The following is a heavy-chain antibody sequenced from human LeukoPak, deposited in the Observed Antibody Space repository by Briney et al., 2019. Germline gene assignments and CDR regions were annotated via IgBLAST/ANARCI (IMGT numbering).Heavy chain of an antibody. V-gene: IGHV5-51*01. CDR2: IYPGDSDT. D-gene: IGHD3-16*01. Sequence: GESLKIPCKGSGYSLTSYWIGWVRQMPGKGLEWMGIIYPGDSDTRYSPSFQGQVTISADKSISTAYLQWSSLKASDTAMYYCARSPYDYVWGSFDAFDIWGQGTMVTVSS. CDR3: ARSPYDYVWGSFDAFDI. CDR1: GYSLTSYW. J-gene: IGHJ3*02.